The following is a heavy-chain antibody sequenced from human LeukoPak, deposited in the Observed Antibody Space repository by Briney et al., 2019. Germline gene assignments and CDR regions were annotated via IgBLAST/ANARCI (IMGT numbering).Heavy chain of an antibody. CDR2: INHSGST. V-gene: IGHV4-34*01. J-gene: IGHJ5*02. Sequence: SSETLSLTCAVYGGSFSGYYWSWIRQPPGKGLEWIGEINHSGSTNYNPSLKSRVTISVDTSKNQFSLKLSSVTAADTAVYYCARRSPWYSCGLNWFDPWGQGTLVTVSS. CDR1: GGSFSGYY. D-gene: IGHD6-19*01. CDR3: ARRSPWYSCGLNWFDP.